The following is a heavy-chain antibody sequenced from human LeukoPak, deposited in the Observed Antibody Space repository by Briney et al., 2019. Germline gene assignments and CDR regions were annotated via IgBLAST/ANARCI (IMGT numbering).Heavy chain of an antibody. Sequence: TLSLTRTVSGGSISSGGHYWSWTRQHPGKGLEWIGYIYYSGRTYYNPPRKSRVTIPVDMSKNQFSLKLSSVTAAPPPWVSCARVPIVVVPAAGAGGFDYCGQGTLVTVSS. CDR3: ARVPIVVVPAAGAGGFDY. V-gene: IGHV4-31*03. D-gene: IGHD2-2*01. CDR2: IYYSGRT. CDR1: GGSISSGGHY. J-gene: IGHJ4*02.